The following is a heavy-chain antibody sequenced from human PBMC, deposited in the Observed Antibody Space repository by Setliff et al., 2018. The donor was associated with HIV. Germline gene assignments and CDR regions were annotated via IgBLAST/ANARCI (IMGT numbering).Heavy chain of an antibody. J-gene: IGHJ4*02. Sequence: ETLRLSCVASGLSFSRYWMSWVRQAPGKGLEWVANIKGDGSDQYYMDSVRGRFIISRDNAKKSVYLQMSSLRAEDTAVYYCATDGSAFDRWGQGTLVTVTS. D-gene: IGHD3-10*01. V-gene: IGHV3-7*03. CDR1: GLSFSRYW. CDR3: ATDGSAFDR. CDR2: IKGDGSDQ.